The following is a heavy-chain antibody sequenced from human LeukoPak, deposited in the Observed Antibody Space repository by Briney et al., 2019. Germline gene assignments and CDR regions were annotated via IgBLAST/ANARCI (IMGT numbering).Heavy chain of an antibody. CDR2: IIPIFGTA. Sequence: GASVKVSCKASGGTFSSYAISWVRQAPGQGLEWMGGIIPIFGTANYAQKFQGRVTITADKSTSTAYMELRSLRSDDTAVYYCARDGGPPDYMDVWGKGTTVTISS. V-gene: IGHV1-69*06. J-gene: IGHJ6*03. CDR1: GGTFSSYA. CDR3: ARDGGPPDYMDV. D-gene: IGHD4-23*01.